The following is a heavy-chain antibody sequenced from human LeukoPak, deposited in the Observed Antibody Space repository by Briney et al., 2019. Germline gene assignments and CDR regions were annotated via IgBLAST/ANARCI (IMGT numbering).Heavy chain of an antibody. D-gene: IGHD1-26*01. J-gene: IGHJ6*02. CDR3: ARDEGLPGIDKYYYGMDV. V-gene: IGHV4-38-2*02. CDR1: GYSISSGYY. Sequence: SETLSLTCSVSGYSISSGYYWGWIRQPPGKGLEWIGSLFHSGNTYHNPSLKSRVTMSLDTSNNLFSLNLTSVTAADTAVYYCARDEGLPGIDKYYYGMDVWGQGATVTVSS. CDR2: LFHSGNT.